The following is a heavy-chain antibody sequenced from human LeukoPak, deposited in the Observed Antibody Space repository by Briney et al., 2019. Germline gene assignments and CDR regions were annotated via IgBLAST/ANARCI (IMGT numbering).Heavy chain of an antibody. Sequence: SETLSLTCTVSGGSISSYYWSWTRQPPGKGLEWIGYIYTSGSTNYNPSLKSRVTISVDMSKNQFSLKLSSVTAADTAVYYCARRLSGGDFDYWGQGTLVTVSS. CDR2: IYTSGST. D-gene: IGHD3-9*01. CDR3: ARRLSGGDFDY. CDR1: GGSISSYY. V-gene: IGHV4-4*09. J-gene: IGHJ4*02.